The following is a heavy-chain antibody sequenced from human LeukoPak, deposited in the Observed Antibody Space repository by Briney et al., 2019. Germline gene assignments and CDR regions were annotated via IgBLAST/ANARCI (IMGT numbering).Heavy chain of an antibody. CDR2: IKSKTDGGTT. J-gene: IGHJ6*02. D-gene: IGHD1-26*01. CDR1: GFTFSNAR. V-gene: IGHV3-15*01. Sequence: PGGSLRLSCAASGFTFSNARMSWVRQAPGKGLEWVGRIKSKTDGGTTDYAAPVKGRFTISRDDSKNTLYLQMNSLKTEDTAVYYCTTDRYRGSYSDYYYGMDVWGQGTTVTVSS. CDR3: TTDRYRGSYSDYYYGMDV.